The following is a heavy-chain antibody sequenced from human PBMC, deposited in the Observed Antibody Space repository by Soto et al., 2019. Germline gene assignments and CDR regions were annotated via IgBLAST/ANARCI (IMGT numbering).Heavy chain of an antibody. D-gene: IGHD2-2*01. CDR2: ISLYSDGT. J-gene: IGHJ5*02. CDR1: GYTFSNYG. CDR3: ARVVPGAEAWFGP. Sequence: QVQLVQSGGEVKRPGASVKVSCKTSGYTFSNYGITWVRQAPAQRLEWLGWISLYSDGTNYAQKVQGRVSMTTDTSTTTAYMELRSLRSNDTAVYYCARVVPGAEAWFGPWGQGTLVTVSS. V-gene: IGHV1-18*01.